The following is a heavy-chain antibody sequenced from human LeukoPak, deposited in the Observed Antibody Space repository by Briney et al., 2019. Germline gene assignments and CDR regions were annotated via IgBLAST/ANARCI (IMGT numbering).Heavy chain of an antibody. CDR2: ISSSSSYI. J-gene: IGHJ6*02. Sequence: NPGGSLRLSCAASGFTFSSYSMNWVRQAPGKGLEWVSSISSSSSYIYYADSVKGRFTISRDNAKNSLYLQMNSLRAEDTAVYYCARGDIIVATITNGMDVWGQGTTVTVSS. D-gene: IGHD5-12*01. CDR1: GFTFSSYS. V-gene: IGHV3-21*01. CDR3: ARGDIIVATITNGMDV.